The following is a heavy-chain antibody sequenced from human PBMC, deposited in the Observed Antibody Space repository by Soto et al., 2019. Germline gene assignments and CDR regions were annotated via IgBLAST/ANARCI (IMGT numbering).Heavy chain of an antibody. V-gene: IGHV1-69*06. CDR1: GGTFSSYA. J-gene: IGHJ5*02. CDR3: ARDIRGFGLGGNWFDP. CDR2: IIPIFGTA. D-gene: IGHD3-10*01. Sequence: QVQLVQSGAEVKKPGSSVKVSCKASGGTFSSYAISWVRQAPGQGLEWMGGIIPIFGTANYAQKFQGRVTITADKSTSTGCMELSSLRSEDTAVYYCARDIRGFGLGGNWFDPWGQGTLVTVSS.